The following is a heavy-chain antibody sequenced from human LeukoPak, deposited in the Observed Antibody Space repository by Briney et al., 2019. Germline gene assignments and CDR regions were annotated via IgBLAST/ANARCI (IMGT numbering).Heavy chain of an antibody. D-gene: IGHD4-23*01. V-gene: IGHV4-30-4*07. Sequence: SQTLSLTCAVSGDSISSGDYSWSRIRQPPGKGLEWIGYIYNSGTTNYNPSLKSRVTISVDTSKNQFSLKLSSVTAADTAVYYCARDTVPYGGPDGYWGQGTLVTVSS. CDR3: ARDTVPYGGPDGY. J-gene: IGHJ4*02. CDR2: IYNSGTT. CDR1: GDSISSGDYS.